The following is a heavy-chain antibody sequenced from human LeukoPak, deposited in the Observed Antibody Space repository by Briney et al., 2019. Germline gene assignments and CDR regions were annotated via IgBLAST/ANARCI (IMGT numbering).Heavy chain of an antibody. J-gene: IGHJ4*02. CDR3: ARLMYYYDSSGYYYDLGSFDY. V-gene: IGHV7-4-1*02. CDR1: GYTFTSYA. CDR2: INTNTGNP. D-gene: IGHD3-22*01. Sequence: ASVKVSCKASGYTFTSYAMNWVRQAPGQGLEWMGWINTNTGNPTYAQGFTGRFVFSLDTSVSTAYLQISSLKAVDTAVYYCARLMYYYDSSGYYYDLGSFDYWGQGTLVTVSS.